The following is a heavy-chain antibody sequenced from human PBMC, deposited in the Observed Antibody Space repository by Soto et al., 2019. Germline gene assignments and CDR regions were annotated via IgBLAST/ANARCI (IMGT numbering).Heavy chain of an antibody. CDR2: ISGSGGST. Sequence: GGSLRLSCAASGFTFSSYAMSWVRQAPGKGLEWVSAISGSGGSTYYADSVKGRFAISRDNSKNTLYLQMNSLRAEDTAVYYCAKPTYDSRRTAFDYWGQGTLVTVSS. CDR3: AKPTYDSRRTAFDY. D-gene: IGHD3-22*01. V-gene: IGHV3-23*01. J-gene: IGHJ4*02. CDR1: GFTFSSYA.